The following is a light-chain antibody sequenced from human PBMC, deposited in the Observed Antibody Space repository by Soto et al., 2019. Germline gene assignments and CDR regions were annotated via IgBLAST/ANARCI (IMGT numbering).Light chain of an antibody. CDR1: QSVSSY. Sequence: EIVLTQSPATLSLSPGEGATLSCRARQSVSSYLAWYQQKPGQAPRLLIYDASNRATGIPARFSGSGSGTDFTLTISSLEPEDFAVYYCQQRSNWPPITFGQGTRLEI. CDR2: DAS. J-gene: IGKJ5*01. V-gene: IGKV3-11*01. CDR3: QQRSNWPPIT.